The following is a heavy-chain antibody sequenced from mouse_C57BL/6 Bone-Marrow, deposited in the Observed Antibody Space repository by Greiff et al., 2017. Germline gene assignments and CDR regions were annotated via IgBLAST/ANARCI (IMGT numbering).Heavy chain of an antibody. Sequence: EVQRVESGGGLVKPGGSLKLSCAASGFTFSSYAMSWVRQTPEKRLEWVATISDGGSYTYYPDSVKGRFTISRDNAKNNLYLQMSHLKSEDTAMYYCARGLRRVLFAYWGQGTLVTVSA. J-gene: IGHJ3*01. D-gene: IGHD1-1*01. CDR2: ISDGGSYT. CDR1: GFTFSSYA. CDR3: ARGLRRVLFAY. V-gene: IGHV5-4*01.